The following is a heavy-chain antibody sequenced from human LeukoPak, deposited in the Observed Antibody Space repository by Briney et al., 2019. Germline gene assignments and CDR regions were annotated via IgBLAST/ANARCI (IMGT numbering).Heavy chain of an antibody. CDR3: ARGIYGPNDAFDI. D-gene: IGHD4-17*01. J-gene: IGHJ3*02. CDR1: RFIVTSNY. V-gene: IGHV3-53*01. Sequence: GGSLRLSCAASRFIVTSNYMNWVRQAPGKGLGWVSVIYSRGSTYYADSVKGRFTISRDNSKNTLYLQMNSLRAEDTAMYYCARGIYGPNDAFDIWGQGTMVTVSS. CDR2: IYSRGST.